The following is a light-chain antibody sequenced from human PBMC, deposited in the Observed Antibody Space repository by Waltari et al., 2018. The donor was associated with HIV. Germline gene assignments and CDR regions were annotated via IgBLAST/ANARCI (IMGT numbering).Light chain of an antibody. V-gene: IGKV4-1*01. CDR1: QSVLYNSNSKNY. J-gene: IGKJ1*01. Sequence: DIVLTQSPDSLAVSLGERTTINCKASQSVLYNSNSKNYLSWYQQRPGQPPKLLIYWASTRESGVPDRFSGSASGTEFTLTISGLQAEDVAVYYCHQYYTTPWAFGQGTKVEIK. CDR3: HQYYTTPWA. CDR2: WAS.